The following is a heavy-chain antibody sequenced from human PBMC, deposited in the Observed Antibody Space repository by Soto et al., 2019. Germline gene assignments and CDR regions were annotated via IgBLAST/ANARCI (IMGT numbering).Heavy chain of an antibody. CDR3: VTWDIAVGGEGF. Sequence: GGSLRLSCTASGFSVSDYSVNWVRQAPGKGLEWISYISSTGDLILYADSVKGRFTIARDIAKNSLYLQMDSLRDEDSAVYYCVTWDIAVGGEGFWGPGTLVTVSS. D-gene: IGHD2-21*01. CDR1: GFSVSDYS. J-gene: IGHJ4*02. CDR2: ISSTGDLI. V-gene: IGHV3-48*02.